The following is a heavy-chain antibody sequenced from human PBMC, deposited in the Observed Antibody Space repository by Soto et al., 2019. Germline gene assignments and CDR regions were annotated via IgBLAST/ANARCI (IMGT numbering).Heavy chain of an antibody. D-gene: IGHD2-21*02. J-gene: IGHJ3*01. V-gene: IGHV3-23*01. CDR2: ISDPGTST. CDR3: AKSLVTPSDAFDL. CDR1: GFTFGNYA. Sequence: GGSLRLSCAASGFTFGNYAMNLVRQAPGKGLEWISSISDPGTSTYYANSVKGRFSMSRDNSKNTLFLQMNRLRADDTAVYFCAKSLVTPSDAFDLWGRGTLVTVSS.